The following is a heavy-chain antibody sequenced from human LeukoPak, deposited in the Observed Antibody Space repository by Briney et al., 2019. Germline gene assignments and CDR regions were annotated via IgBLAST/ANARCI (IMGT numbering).Heavy chain of an antibody. V-gene: IGHV3-48*04. CDR2: ISSSSSTI. D-gene: IGHD6-13*01. CDR3: ARDPGSRGAAGSARGDY. J-gene: IGHJ4*02. CDR1: GFTFSSYS. Sequence: GGSLRLSCAASGFTFSSYSMNWVRQAPGKGLEWVSYISSSSSTIYYADSVKGRFTISRDNAKNSLYLQMNSLRAEDTAVYYCARDPGSRGAAGSARGDYWGQGTLVTVSS.